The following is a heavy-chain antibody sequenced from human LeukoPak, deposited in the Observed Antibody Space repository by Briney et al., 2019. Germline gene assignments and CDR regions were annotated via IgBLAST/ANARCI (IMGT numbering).Heavy chain of an antibody. J-gene: IGHJ5*02. CDR1: GFTFSSYG. V-gene: IGHV3-30*18. D-gene: IGHD5-12*01. CDR2: ISYDGSNK. CDR3: AKDLGGYGLNWFDP. Sequence: GGSLRLSCAASGFTFSSYGMHWVRQAPGKGLEWVAVISYDGSNKYYADSVKGRFTISRDNSKNTLYLQMNSLRAEDTAVYYCAKDLGGYGLNWFDPWGQGTLVTVS.